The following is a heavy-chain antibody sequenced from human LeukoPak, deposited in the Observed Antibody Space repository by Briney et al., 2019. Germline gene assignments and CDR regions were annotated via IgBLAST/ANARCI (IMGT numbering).Heavy chain of an antibody. V-gene: IGHV1-2*02. J-gene: IGHJ4*02. CDR1: GYTFTAYY. D-gene: IGHD3-10*01. CDR3: ARVPHYYGSGSSGFDY. CDR2: INPNGGGT. Sequence: ASVKVSCKASGYTFTAYYIHWVRQAPGQGLEWMGWINPNGGGTSYAQKFQGRVTMTRDTSITTAYMNLSRLTSDDTAVYYCARVPHYYGSGSSGFDYWGQGTLVTVSS.